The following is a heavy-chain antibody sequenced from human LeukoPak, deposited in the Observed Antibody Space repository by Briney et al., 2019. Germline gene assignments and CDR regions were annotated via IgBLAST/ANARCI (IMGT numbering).Heavy chain of an antibody. V-gene: IGHV3-53*01. CDR1: GFTVSSHY. CDR3: ARGGVNYWNPRY. J-gene: IGHJ4*02. CDR2: LYTGGRT. Sequence: PGGSLRLSCVASGFTVSSHYMSSFRQAPGKGLEWVSLLYTGGRTYYADSVEGRFTISRDDSKNTVYLHMNTVRAEDTAMYYCARGGVNYWNPRYWGQGTLVTVSS. D-gene: IGHD1-1*01.